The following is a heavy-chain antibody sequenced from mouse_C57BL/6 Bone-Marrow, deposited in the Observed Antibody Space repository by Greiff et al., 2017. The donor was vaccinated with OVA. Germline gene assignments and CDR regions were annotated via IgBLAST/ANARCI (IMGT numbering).Heavy chain of an antibody. CDR3: ARRTGSSYEAWFAY. Sequence: LVESGAELVKPGASVKMSCKASGYTFTTYPIEWMKQNHGKSLEWIGNFHPYNDDTKYNEKFKGKATLTVEKSSSTVYLELSRLTSDDSAVYYCARRTGSSYEAWFAYWGQGTLVTVSA. CDR1: GYTFTTYP. D-gene: IGHD1-1*01. CDR2: FHPYNDDT. J-gene: IGHJ3*01. V-gene: IGHV1-47*01.